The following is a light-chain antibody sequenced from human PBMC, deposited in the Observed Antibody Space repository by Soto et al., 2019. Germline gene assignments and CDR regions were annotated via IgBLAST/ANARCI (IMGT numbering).Light chain of an antibody. CDR3: QQRYSTPPWT. Sequence: DIQMTQSPSSLSASVGDRVTITCRASQSISSYLNWYQQKPGKAPKLLIYAASSLQSGVPSRFSGSGSGTDFTLTISSLQPEDFATYNCQQRYSTPPWTFGQGTKVEIK. CDR1: QSISSY. CDR2: AAS. J-gene: IGKJ1*01. V-gene: IGKV1-39*01.